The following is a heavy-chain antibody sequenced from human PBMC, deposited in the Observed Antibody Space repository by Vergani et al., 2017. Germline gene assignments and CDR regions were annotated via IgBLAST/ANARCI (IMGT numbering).Heavy chain of an antibody. CDR3: ARGALLRY. V-gene: IGHV4-39*01. CDR2: IYYSGST. D-gene: IGHD2-15*01. J-gene: IGHJ4*02. CDR1: GGSIRSHGYF. Sequence: QLQLEESGPGLVKPSETLSLTCTVSGGSIRSHGYFWVWIRQPPGKGLEWIGNIYYSGSTYYNPSLKSRVTISGDTSKNQFSLKLSSVTAADTAVYYCARGALLRYWGQGTLVTVSS.